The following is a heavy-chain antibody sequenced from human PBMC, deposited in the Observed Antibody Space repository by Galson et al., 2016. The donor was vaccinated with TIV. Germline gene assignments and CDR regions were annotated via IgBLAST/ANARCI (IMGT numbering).Heavy chain of an antibody. V-gene: IGHV1-69*13. CDR2: ILPIFGAA. D-gene: IGHD6-19*01. CDR3: ARPSSSCRGCSYYYYMDV. CDR1: GGTSNIYA. Sequence: SVKVSCKASGGTSNIYAISWVRQAPGQGLEWMGGILPIFGAATYAQKFQGRVTITADESTNTAYMELSSLKSDDTAMYYCARPSSSCRGCSYYYYMDVRGKGTTVTVSS. J-gene: IGHJ6*03.